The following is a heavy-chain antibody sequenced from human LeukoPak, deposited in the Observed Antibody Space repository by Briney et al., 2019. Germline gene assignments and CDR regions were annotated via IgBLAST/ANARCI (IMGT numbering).Heavy chain of an antibody. CDR3: ARFRCGGDCHSDF. D-gene: IGHD2-21*02. CDR1: GYTFVDYR. V-gene: IGHV5-51*01. CDR2: IYPSDSDT. J-gene: IGHJ4*02. Sequence: GESLRISCRGSGYTFVDYRSGWVRQMPGKGLEWIGFIYPSDSDTRYSPSFQGQVTISADATMNTAFLQWSSLKASDTAIYYCARFRCGGDCHSDFWGQGTLVTVAS.